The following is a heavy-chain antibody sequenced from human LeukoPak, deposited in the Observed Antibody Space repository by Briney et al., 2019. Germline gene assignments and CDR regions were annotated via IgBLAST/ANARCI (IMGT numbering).Heavy chain of an antibody. CDR2: ISTSGDFL. J-gene: IGHJ4*02. V-gene: IGHV3-21*01. CDR3: ARDLGGIFGY. CDR1: GFTFSSFS. D-gene: IGHD1-26*01. Sequence: RSGGSLRLSCEASGFTFSSFSIIWVRQAPGKGLEWVSSISTSGDFLYYAESAKGRFTLSRDNAKNSLFLQMNSLRAEDTAVYYCARDLGGIFGYWGQGTLVTVSS.